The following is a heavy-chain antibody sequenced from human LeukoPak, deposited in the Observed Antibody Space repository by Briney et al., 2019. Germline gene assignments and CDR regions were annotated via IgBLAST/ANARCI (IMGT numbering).Heavy chain of an antibody. D-gene: IGHD6-19*01. CDR2: IYPGDSDT. Sequence: GEPLKISCKGSGYSFTSYWIGWVRQMPGKGLEWMVMIYPGDSDTRYSPSFQGQVTISADKSISTAYLQWSSLKAADTAMYYCARHAGGGPKYSSGVVYWGQGTLVTVSS. CDR3: ARHAGGGPKYSSGVVY. CDR1: GYSFTSYW. V-gene: IGHV5-51*01. J-gene: IGHJ4*02.